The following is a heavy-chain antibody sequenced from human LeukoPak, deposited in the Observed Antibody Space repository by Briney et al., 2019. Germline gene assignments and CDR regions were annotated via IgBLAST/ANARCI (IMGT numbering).Heavy chain of an antibody. V-gene: IGHV1-69*06. CDR1: GGSFSSYV. D-gene: IGHD4-23*01. J-gene: IGHJ4*02. CDR3: ARVGDYGANSAMVMTP. Sequence: SVKVSCKASGGSFSSYVFTWVRQAPGQGLEWMGGIVPIFGRANYAQKFQGRVTITADKSTNTVYMEVSRLTSEDTAVYYCARVGDYGANSAMVMTPWGQGTLVTVSS. CDR2: IVPIFGRA.